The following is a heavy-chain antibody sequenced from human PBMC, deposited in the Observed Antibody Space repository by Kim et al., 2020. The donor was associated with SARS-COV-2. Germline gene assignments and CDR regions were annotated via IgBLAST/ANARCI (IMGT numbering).Heavy chain of an antibody. V-gene: IGHV3-30*04. CDR3: AREGVPYNDMDYYYGMDV. CDR1: GFTFSSYA. Sequence: GGSLRLSCAASGFTFSSYAMHWVRQAPGKGLEWVAVISYDGSNKYYADSVKGRFTISRDNAKTTLYLQMNSLRAEDTAVYYCAREGVPYNDMDYYYGMDVWGQGTTVTVSS. D-gene: IGHD3-9*01. J-gene: IGHJ6*02. CDR2: ISYDGSNK.